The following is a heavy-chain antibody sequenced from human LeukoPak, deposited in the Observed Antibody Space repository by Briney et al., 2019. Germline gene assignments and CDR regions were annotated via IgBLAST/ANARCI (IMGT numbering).Heavy chain of an antibody. CDR1: GGSIRSRNYY. CDR2: FYDSGST. Sequence: SETLSLTCTVSGGSIRSRNYYWDWLRQPPGKELGWIGNFYDSGSTYYNPSLKSRVTISGDTSKNQFSLKLTSVTAADTAVYYCARHTRPGCSGYENAFDIWGQGTMVTVSS. J-gene: IGHJ3*02. V-gene: IGHV4-39*01. D-gene: IGHD5-12*01. CDR3: ARHTRPGCSGYENAFDI.